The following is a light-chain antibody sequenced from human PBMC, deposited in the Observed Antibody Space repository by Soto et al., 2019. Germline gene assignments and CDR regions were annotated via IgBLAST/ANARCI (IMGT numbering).Light chain of an antibody. CDR2: DAS. V-gene: IGKV3-15*01. Sequence: EIEMTQSPATLSVSPGEEATLSCRASQSVSSNLAWYQQKPGQAPRLLIYDASTRATGIPARFSGSGSGTEFTLTSSRLLSEDFAVYYCQHYYNWRPRFGQGTKVEIK. J-gene: IGKJ1*01. CDR1: QSVSSN. CDR3: QHYYNWRPR.